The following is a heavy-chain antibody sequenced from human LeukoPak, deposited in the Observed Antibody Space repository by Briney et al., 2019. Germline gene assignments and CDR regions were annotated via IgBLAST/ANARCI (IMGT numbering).Heavy chain of an antibody. V-gene: IGHV4-34*01. CDR1: GGSFSGYY. CDR3: AREVRIAAAGTSLYDY. D-gene: IGHD6-13*01. Sequence: SETLSLTCTVYGGSFSGYYWSWIRQPPGKGLEWIGEISHSGSTNYNPSLKSRVTISVDTSKNQFSLKLSSVTAADTAVYYCAREVRIAAAGTSLYDYWGQGTLVTVSS. CDR2: ISHSGST. J-gene: IGHJ4*02.